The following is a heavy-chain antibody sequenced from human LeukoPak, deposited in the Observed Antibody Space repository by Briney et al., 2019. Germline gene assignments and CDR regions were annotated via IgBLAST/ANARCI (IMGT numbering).Heavy chain of an antibody. CDR2: IIPIFGTA. Sequence: SVKVSCKASGDTFSGYAISWVRQAPGQGLEWMGGIIPIFGTANYAQKFQGRVTMTEDTSTDTAYMELSSLRSEDTAVYYCATGTTFYGFDYWGQGTLVTVSS. D-gene: IGHD1-1*01. V-gene: IGHV1-69*06. J-gene: IGHJ4*02. CDR3: ATGTTFYGFDY. CDR1: GDTFSGYA.